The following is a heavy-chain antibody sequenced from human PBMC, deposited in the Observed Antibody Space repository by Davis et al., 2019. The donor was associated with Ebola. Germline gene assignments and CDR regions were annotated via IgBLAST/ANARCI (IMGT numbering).Heavy chain of an antibody. CDR3: ARHLAYEITFDP. V-gene: IGHV1-18*01. D-gene: IGHD3-9*01. Sequence: AASVKVSCKASGYTFTSYGISWVRQAPGQGLEWMGWISAYNGNTNYAQKPQGRVTMTTDTSTSTAYMELRSLRSDDTAVYYCARHLAYEITFDPWGQGTLVTVSS. CDR1: GYTFTSYG. J-gene: IGHJ5*02. CDR2: ISAYNGNT.